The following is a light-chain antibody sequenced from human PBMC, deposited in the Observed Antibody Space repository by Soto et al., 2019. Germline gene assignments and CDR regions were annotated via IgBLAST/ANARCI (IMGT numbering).Light chain of an antibody. Sequence: SYELTQVPSVSLAPVQTATITCGGDNIENKSVHWYQQKPGQAPVLVIYDDSDRPSGIPERFSCSNSGNTATLTISRVEAGDEADYYCQVWDTTSDQGVFGTGTKVTVL. CDR2: DDS. J-gene: IGLJ1*01. V-gene: IGLV3-21*02. CDR3: QVWDTTSDQGV. CDR1: NIENKS.